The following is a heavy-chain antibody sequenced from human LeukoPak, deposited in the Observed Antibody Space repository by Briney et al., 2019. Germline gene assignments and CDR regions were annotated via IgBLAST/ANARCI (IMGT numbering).Heavy chain of an antibody. CDR2: IKEDGSEK. D-gene: IGHD2-21*01. V-gene: IGHV3-7*01. CDR1: GFTFSNYG. CDR3: ASIVVPTQSDAYDI. Sequence: GGSLRLSCVASGFTFSNYGMSWVRQAPGKGLEWVANIKEDGSEKYYVDSVKGRFTISRDNAKNSLYLQMNSLRAEDTAVYYCASIVVPTQSDAYDIWGQGTMVTVSS. J-gene: IGHJ3*02.